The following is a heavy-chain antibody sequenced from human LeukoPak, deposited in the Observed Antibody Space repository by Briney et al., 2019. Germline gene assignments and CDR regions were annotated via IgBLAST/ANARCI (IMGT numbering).Heavy chain of an antibody. D-gene: IGHD5-12*01. J-gene: IGHJ4*02. CDR3: ARHGYTGYESPRRGFDY. CDR2: IFYNGNT. V-gene: IGHV4-59*08. Sequence: SETLSLTCTVSGGSISNYFWSWIRQPPGKGLEWIGHIFYNGNTNYNPSLKSRVSISADTSKNQVSLKLNSVTAADTAVYYCARHGYTGYESPRRGFDYWGQGTLVTVSS. CDR1: GGSISNYF.